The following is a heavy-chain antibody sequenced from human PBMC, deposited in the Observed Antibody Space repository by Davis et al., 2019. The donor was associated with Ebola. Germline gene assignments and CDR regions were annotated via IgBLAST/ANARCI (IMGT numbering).Heavy chain of an antibody. V-gene: IGHV3-73*01. CDR3: TNTVTTVDY. CDR2: IRSKANSYAT. D-gene: IGHD4-17*01. CDR1: GFTFSGSA. Sequence: GESLKISCAASGFTFSGSAMHWVRQASGKGLEWVGRIRSKANSYATAYAASVKGRFTISRDDSKNTAYLQMNSLKTEDTAVYYCTNTVTTVDYWGQGTLVTVSS. J-gene: IGHJ4*02.